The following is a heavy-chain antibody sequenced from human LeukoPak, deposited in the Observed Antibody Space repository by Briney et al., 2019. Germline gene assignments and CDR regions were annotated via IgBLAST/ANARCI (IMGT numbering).Heavy chain of an antibody. CDR3: ATGGYCSSTSCYAAYYYYGMDV. V-gene: IGHV1-69-2*01. CDR2: VYPEDGET. CDR1: GYTFTDYY. J-gene: IGHJ6*04. D-gene: IGHD2-2*01. Sequence: ASVKLSCKVSGYTFTDYYMHWVQQAPGKGLESMALVYPEDGETIYAEEFQGRVTITADTSTDTAYMELSSLRSEDTAVYYCATGGYCSSTSCYAAYYYYGMDVWGKGTTVTVSS.